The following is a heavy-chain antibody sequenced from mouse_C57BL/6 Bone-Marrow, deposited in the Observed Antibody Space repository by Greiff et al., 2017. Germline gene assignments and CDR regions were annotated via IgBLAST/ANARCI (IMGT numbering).Heavy chain of an antibody. D-gene: IGHD2-3*01. CDR2: IDPETGGT. J-gene: IGHJ3*01. V-gene: IGHV1-15*01. CDR1: GYTFTDYE. Sequence: QVQLQQSGAELVRPGASVTLSCKASGYTFTDYEMPWVKQTPVHGLDWIGAIDPETGGTAYNQKFKGKAKLTVDKSSSTAYMELRSLTSEDSAVYYCTRENDGYYLWFAYWGQGTLVTVSA. CDR3: TRENDGYYLWFAY.